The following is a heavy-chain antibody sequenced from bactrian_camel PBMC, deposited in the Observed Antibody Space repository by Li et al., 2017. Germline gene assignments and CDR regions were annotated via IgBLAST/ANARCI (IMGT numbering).Heavy chain of an antibody. CDR1: GFPFSTYY. J-gene: IGHJ4*01. V-gene: IGHV3-2*01. CDR2: ISSDGRNT. Sequence: QVQLVESGGGLVQPGGSLRLSCRTSGFPFSTYYMSWVRQAPGKGLEWVSSISSDGRNTYYAASMKGRFAISRDNAKNTLYLQLNSLKTEDTAMYYCAKGGGTIATMTQSQGTQVTVS. D-gene: IGHD4*01.